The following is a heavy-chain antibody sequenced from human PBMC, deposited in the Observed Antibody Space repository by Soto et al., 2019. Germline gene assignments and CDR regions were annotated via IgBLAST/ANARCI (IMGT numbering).Heavy chain of an antibody. D-gene: IGHD3-10*01. CDR3: ARAFMADYYMDV. CDR1: GFSVSNYY. Sequence: ESGGGLVQPGGSLRLSCAASGFSVSNYYMSWVRQAPGKGLEWVSIIYSGGNTYYADSVKGRFTISRQNSKNTLYLQMNSLRTEDTAVYYCARAFMADYYMDVWGKGTTVTVSS. J-gene: IGHJ6*03. CDR2: IYSGGNT. V-gene: IGHV3-53*04.